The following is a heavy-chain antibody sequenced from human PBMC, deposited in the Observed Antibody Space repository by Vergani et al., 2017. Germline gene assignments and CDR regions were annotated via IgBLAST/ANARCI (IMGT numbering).Heavy chain of an antibody. CDR3: ARVHLLWPTKGYYMDV. J-gene: IGHJ6*03. CDR2: INAGNGNT. D-gene: IGHD2-2*01. V-gene: IGHV1-3*01. Sequence: QVQLVQSGAEVKKPGASVKVSCKASGYTFTSYAMHWVRQAPGQRLEWMGWINAGNGNTKYSQKFQGRVTITRDTSASTAYMELSSLRSEDTAVYYCARVHLLWPTKGYYMDVWGKGTTVTVSS. CDR1: GYTFTSYA.